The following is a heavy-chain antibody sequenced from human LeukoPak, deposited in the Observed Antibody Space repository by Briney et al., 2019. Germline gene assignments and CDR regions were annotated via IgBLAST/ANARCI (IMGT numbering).Heavy chain of an antibody. Sequence: SVKVSCKASGGTFSSYAISWVRQAPGQGLEWMGGIIPIFGTANYAQKFQGRVTTTADDSTSTAYMELSSLRSEDTAVYYCATIRFLEWFDYYYYYYMDVWGKGTTVTVSS. V-gene: IGHV1-69*13. CDR1: GGTFSSYA. J-gene: IGHJ6*03. CDR3: ATIRFLEWFDYYYYYYMDV. D-gene: IGHD3-3*01. CDR2: IIPIFGTA.